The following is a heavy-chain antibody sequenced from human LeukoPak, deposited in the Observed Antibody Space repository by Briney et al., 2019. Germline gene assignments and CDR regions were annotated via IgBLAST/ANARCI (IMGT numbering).Heavy chain of an antibody. CDR2: ISAYNGNT. Sequence: ASVKVSCKASGYTFTSYGISWVRQAPGQGLEWMGRISAYNGNTNYAQKLQGRVTMTTDTSTSTAYMELRSLRSDDTAVYYCARDDSSSWLYYYYGMGVWGQGTTVTVSS. CDR1: GYTFTSYG. D-gene: IGHD6-13*01. CDR3: ARDDSSSWLYYYYGMGV. J-gene: IGHJ6*02. V-gene: IGHV1-18*01.